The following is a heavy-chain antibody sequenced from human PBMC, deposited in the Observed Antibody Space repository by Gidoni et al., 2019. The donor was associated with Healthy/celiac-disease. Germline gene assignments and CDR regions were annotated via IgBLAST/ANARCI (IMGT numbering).Heavy chain of an antibody. CDR3: ARKPTVTTLPPLDWFDP. D-gene: IGHD4-4*01. CDR1: GFTFSSYG. J-gene: IGHJ5*02. Sequence: EVQLVESGGGLVQPGGSLRLSCAASGFTFSSYGMSWVRQAPGKGLEWVANIKQDGSEKYYVDSVKGRFTISRDNAKNSLYLQMNSLRAEDTAVYYCARKPTVTTLPPLDWFDPWGQGTLVTVSS. CDR2: IKQDGSEK. V-gene: IGHV3-7*01.